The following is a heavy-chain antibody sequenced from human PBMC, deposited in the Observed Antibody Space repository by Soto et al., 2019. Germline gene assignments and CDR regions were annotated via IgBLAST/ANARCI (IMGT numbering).Heavy chain of an antibody. J-gene: IGHJ6*02. D-gene: IGHD3-22*01. CDR1: GGSISSYY. CDR2: IYYSGST. V-gene: IGHV4-59*01. CDR3: ARSYYYDSSGYYYYAMDV. Sequence: SETLSLTCTVSGGSISSYYWSWIRQPPGKGLEWIGYIYYSGSTNYNPSLKSRVTISVDTSKNQFSLKLSSVTAADTAVYYCARSYYYDSSGYYYYAMDVWGQGTTVTVSS.